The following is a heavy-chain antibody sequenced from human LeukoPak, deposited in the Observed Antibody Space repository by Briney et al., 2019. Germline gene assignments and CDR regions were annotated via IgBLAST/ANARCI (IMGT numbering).Heavy chain of an antibody. CDR2: IRYDGGNK. J-gene: IGHJ4*02. V-gene: IGHV3-30*02. D-gene: IGHD5-18*01. CDR3: TRERVRGYSYGDPGY. Sequence: PGGSLRLSCAASGFTFSTFGMHWVRQAPGKGLEWVAFIRYDGGNKYYADSVKGRFTISRDNSKNTLYLQMNSLRAEDTAVYYCTRERVRGYSYGDPGYWGQGTLVTVSS. CDR1: GFTFSTFG.